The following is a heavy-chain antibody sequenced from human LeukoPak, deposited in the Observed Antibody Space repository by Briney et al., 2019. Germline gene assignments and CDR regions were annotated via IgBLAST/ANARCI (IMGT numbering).Heavy chain of an antibody. D-gene: IGHD1-26*01. Sequence: YPSETLSLTCAVYVDSFSNYYWNWIRQTPGKGLEWIGEVNESGGTNINPSLRSRVILSVDTSKSQFSLKLISMTAADTAIYYCARGQGATVPQVGKNWFDPWGQGTWVIVSS. CDR2: VNESGGT. CDR1: VDSFSNYY. V-gene: IGHV4-34*01. CDR3: ARGQGATVPQVGKNWFDP. J-gene: IGHJ5*02.